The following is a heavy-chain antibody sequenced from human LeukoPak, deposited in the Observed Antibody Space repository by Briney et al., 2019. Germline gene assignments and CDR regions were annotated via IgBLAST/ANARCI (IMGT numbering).Heavy chain of an antibody. Sequence: ASVKVSCKASGYTFTSYDINWVRQATGRGLEWMGWMNPNSGNTGYAQKFQGRVTMTRNTSISTAYMELSSPRSEDTAVYYCARAELFTYYYYYYGMDVWGQGTTVTVSS. V-gene: IGHV1-8*01. CDR2: MNPNSGNT. D-gene: IGHD1-26*01. J-gene: IGHJ6*02. CDR3: ARAELFTYYYYYYGMDV. CDR1: GYTFTSYD.